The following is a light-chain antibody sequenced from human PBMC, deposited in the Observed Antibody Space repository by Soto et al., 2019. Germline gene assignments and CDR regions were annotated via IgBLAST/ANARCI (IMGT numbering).Light chain of an antibody. J-gene: IGKJ4*01. CDR3: QQYYSSPVT. CDR2: WAS. CDR1: QSLLYSPDDENF. Sequence: DIVMTQSPDSLAVSLGERATINCKSSQSLLYSPDDENFLTWYQQKPGQPPKPLIYWASTREYGVPDRFSGSGSGTDFTLTISSLQAEDVAIYYCQQYYSSPVTFGGGTKVEIK. V-gene: IGKV4-1*01.